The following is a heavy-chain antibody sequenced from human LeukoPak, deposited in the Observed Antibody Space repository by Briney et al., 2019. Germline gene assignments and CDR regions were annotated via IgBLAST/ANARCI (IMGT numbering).Heavy chain of an antibody. CDR3: ARAQEGFDY. V-gene: IGHV1-46*01. CDR2: IYPRDGST. Sequence: ASVKVSCKASGYTFTSYGISWVRQAPGQGLEWMGMIYPRDGSTSYAQGFQDRVTVTRDTSTSTVHMELSGLRSEDTAVYYCARAQEGFDYWGQGTLVTVSS. CDR1: GYTFTSYG. J-gene: IGHJ4*02.